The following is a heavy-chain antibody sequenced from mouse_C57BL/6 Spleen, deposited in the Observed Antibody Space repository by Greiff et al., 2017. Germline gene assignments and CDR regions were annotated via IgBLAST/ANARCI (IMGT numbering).Heavy chain of an antibody. CDR2: IDPSDSYT. J-gene: IGHJ2*01. CDR3: ARGVYYDYDGGNFDY. CDR1: GYTFTSYW. Sequence: VQLQQPGAELVMPGASVKLSCKASGYTFTSYWMHWVKQRPGQGLEWIGEIDPSDSYTNYNQKFKGKSTLTVDKSSSTAYMQLSSLTSEDSAVYYCARGVYYDYDGGNFDYWGQGTTLTVSS. V-gene: IGHV1-69*01. D-gene: IGHD2-4*01.